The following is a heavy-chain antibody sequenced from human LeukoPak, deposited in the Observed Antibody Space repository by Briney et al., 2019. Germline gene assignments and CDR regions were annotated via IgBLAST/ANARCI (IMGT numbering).Heavy chain of an antibody. D-gene: IGHD5-18*01. CDR1: GFTFSSCA. Sequence: PGRSLRLSCAASGFTFSSCAMHWVRQAPGKGLEWVAVISYDGSNKNYADSVKGRFTISRDNSENTLYLQMNSLRAEDTAVYYCARGRRELWLAYWGQGTLVTVSS. J-gene: IGHJ4*02. CDR3: ARGRRELWLAY. V-gene: IGHV3-30-3*01. CDR2: ISYDGSNK.